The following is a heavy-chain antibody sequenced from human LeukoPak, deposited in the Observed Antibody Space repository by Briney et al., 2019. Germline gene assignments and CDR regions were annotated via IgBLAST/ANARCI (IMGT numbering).Heavy chain of an antibody. CDR1: GGSISSYY. V-gene: IGHV4-59*04. Sequence: PSETLPLTCTVSGGSISSYYWSWIRQPPGKGLEWIGSIYHSGSTYYNPSLKSRVTISVDTSKNQFSLKLSSVTAADTAVYFCAGDSSGWYDFDYWGQGTLVTVSS. J-gene: IGHJ4*02. CDR3: AGDSSGWYDFDY. D-gene: IGHD6-19*01. CDR2: IYHSGST.